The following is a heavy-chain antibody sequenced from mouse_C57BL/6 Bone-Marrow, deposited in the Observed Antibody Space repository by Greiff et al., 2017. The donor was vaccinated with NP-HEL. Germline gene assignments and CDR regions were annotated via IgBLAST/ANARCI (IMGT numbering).Heavy chain of an antibody. CDR2: ISDGGSYT. CDR3: ARGHYGSPPWFAY. Sequence: EVQLVESGGGLVKPGGSLKLSCAASGFTFSSYAMSWVRQTPEKRLEWVATISDGGSYTYYPDNVKGRFTISRDNAKNNLYLQMSHLKSEDTAMYYCARGHYGSPPWFAYWGQGTLVTVSA. CDR1: GFTFSSYA. D-gene: IGHD1-1*01. J-gene: IGHJ3*01. V-gene: IGHV5-4*01.